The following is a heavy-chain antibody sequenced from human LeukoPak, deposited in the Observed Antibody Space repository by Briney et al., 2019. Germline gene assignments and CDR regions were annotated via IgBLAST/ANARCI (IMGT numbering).Heavy chain of an antibody. D-gene: IGHD1-26*01. CDR2: INPGAGST. Sequence: ASVKVSCKASGYTFTSYFIHWVRQTPGQGLECMGIINPGAGSTTYAQKFQGKVTMTRDTSTSTVYMELSSLRSEDTAVYYCARDLGSKKCFEYWGQGTLVTVSS. J-gene: IGHJ4*02. V-gene: IGHV1-46*01. CDR3: ARDLGSKKCFEY. CDR1: GYTFTSYF.